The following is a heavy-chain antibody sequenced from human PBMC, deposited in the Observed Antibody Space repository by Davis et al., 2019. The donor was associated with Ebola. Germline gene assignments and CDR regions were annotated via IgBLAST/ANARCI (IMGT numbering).Heavy chain of an antibody. CDR1: GFTFSSYG. Sequence: PGGSLRLSCAASGFTFSSYGMHWVRQAPGKGLEWVAVIWYDGSNKYYADSVKGRFTISRDNSKNTLYLQMNSLRAEDTAVYYCARSPRNGEQWLVHSDYWGQGTLVTVSS. D-gene: IGHD6-19*01. V-gene: IGHV3-33*01. CDR2: IWYDGSNK. J-gene: IGHJ4*02. CDR3: ARSPRNGEQWLVHSDY.